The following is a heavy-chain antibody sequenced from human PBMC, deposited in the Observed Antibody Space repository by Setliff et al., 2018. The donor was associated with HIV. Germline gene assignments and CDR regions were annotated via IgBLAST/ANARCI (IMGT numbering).Heavy chain of an antibody. CDR3: ARFPLLHKNAFDI. D-gene: IGHD2-15*01. CDR2: LYYSGST. J-gene: IGHJ3*02. CDR1: GGSISSNY. V-gene: IGHV4-59*01. Sequence: SETLSLTCTVSGGSISSNYWSWMRQPPGKGLEWIGHLYYSGSTNYNPSLKSRVTISVDTSRNQFSLNLSSVTAADTAVYYCARFPLLHKNAFDIWGQGTMVTVSS.